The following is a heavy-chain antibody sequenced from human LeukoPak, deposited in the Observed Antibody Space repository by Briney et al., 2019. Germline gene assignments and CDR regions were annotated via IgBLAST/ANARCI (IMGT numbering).Heavy chain of an antibody. V-gene: IGHV3-13*05. J-gene: IGHJ6*04. CDR2: IGTAGDP. CDR1: GFTFSSYD. CDR3: ARGTYYGSGSYYYDGLNYYHGMDV. D-gene: IGHD3-10*01. Sequence: GGSLRLSCAASGFTFSSYDMHWVRQATGKGLEWVSAIGTAGDPYYPGSVKGRFTISRENAKNSLYLQMNSLRAGDTAVYYCARGTYYGSGSYYYDGLNYYHGMDVWGKGTTVTVSS.